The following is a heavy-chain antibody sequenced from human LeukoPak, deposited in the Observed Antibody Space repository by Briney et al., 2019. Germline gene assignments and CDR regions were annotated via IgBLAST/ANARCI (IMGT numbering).Heavy chain of an antibody. V-gene: IGHV3-30*18. CDR3: AKGGDYYDSSGYLVY. J-gene: IGHJ4*02. Sequence: LSLTCTVSGGSISSSSYYWGWIRRPPGKGLEWVAVISYDGSNKYYADSVKGRFTISRDNCKNTLYLQMNSLRAEDTAVYYCAKGGDYYDSSGYLVYWGQGTLVTVSS. D-gene: IGHD3-22*01. CDR2: ISYDGSNK. CDR1: GGSISSSS.